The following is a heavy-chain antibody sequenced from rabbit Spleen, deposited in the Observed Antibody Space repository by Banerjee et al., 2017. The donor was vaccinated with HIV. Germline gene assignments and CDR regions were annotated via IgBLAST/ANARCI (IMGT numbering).Heavy chain of an antibody. D-gene: IGHD2-1*01. Sequence: QLKEAGGGLVQPGGSLTLSCKASVSFFSAYGVSWVRQAPGKGLEWIGYINPLFASTYYASWVNGRFSISRENTQNTVYLKLNSLTAADTATYFCLRDRADIGGDYGPYYFDFWGPGTLVTVS. V-gene: IGHV1S7*01. CDR1: VSFFSAYG. CDR2: INPLFAST. J-gene: IGHJ4*01. CDR3: LRDRADIGGDYGPYYFDF.